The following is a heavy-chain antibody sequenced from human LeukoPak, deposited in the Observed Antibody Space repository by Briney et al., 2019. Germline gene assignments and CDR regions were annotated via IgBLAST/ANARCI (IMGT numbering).Heavy chain of an antibody. V-gene: IGHV4-39*01. CDR2: IYYSGST. J-gene: IGHJ5*02. CDR3: ARRLQEYCSSTSCYMIDP. Sequence: SETLSLTCTVSGGSISSSSYYWGWIRQPPGKGLEWIGSIYYSGSTYYNPSLKSRVTISVDTSKNQFSLKLSSVTAADTAVYYCARRLQEYCSSTSCYMIDPWGQGTLVTVSS. D-gene: IGHD2-2*02. CDR1: GGSISSSSYY.